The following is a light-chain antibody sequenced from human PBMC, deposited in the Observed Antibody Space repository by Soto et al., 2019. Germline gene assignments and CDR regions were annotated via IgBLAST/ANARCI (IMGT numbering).Light chain of an antibody. Sequence: DIQMTQSPSSLSASVGDRVTITCRASQSISSYLNWYQQKPGKAPKLLMYAASSLQSGVPSRFSGSGSGTDFTLTISSLQPEDFATYFCQQSYSTVITFGQGTRLQIK. CDR3: QQSYSTVIT. J-gene: IGKJ5*01. V-gene: IGKV1-39*01. CDR1: QSISSY. CDR2: AAS.